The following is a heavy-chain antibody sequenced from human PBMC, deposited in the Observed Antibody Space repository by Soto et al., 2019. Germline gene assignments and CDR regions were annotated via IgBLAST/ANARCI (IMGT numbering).Heavy chain of an antibody. J-gene: IGHJ4*02. CDR1: SDSITQGGHY. Sequence: SETLSLTRTVSSDSITQGGHYWGWIRQPPGKGLEWIGSIYYSGSTYYNPSLKSRVTISVDTSKNQFSLKLSSVTAADTAVYYCARIFPIVVVTAIPYCFDYWGQGTLVTVSS. CDR3: ARIFPIVVVTAIPYCFDY. D-gene: IGHD2-21*02. CDR2: IYYSGST. V-gene: IGHV4-39*01.